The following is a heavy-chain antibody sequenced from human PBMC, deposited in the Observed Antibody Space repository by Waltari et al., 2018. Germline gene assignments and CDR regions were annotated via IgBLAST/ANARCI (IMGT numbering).Heavy chain of an antibody. J-gene: IGHJ4*02. CDR1: GLSVSNNY. V-gene: IGHV3-66*01. D-gene: IGHD4-17*01. CDR2: IDIGGAT. CDR3: ARDWNGDYVVEN. Sequence: EVQLVESGGGLVQPGGSLRLSCAVSGLSVSNNYMGWVRQVPGKGLGWVGIIDIGGATKYAESVKGRFTISRDNSKNMLYLQLNSLSAEDTAVFYCARDWNGDYVVENWGQGTLVTVFS.